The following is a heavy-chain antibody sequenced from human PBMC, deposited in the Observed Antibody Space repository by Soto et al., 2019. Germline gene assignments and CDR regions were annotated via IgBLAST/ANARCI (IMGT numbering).Heavy chain of an antibody. J-gene: IGHJ4*02. V-gene: IGHV3-23*01. Sequence: GGSLRLSCAASGFTFSSYAMSWVRQAPGKGLEWVSAISGSGGSTYYADSVKGRFTISRDNSKNTLYLQMNSLRAEDTAVYYCVPLSEWLVQVDYWGQGTLVTVSS. CDR1: GFTFSSYA. D-gene: IGHD6-19*01. CDR3: VPLSEWLVQVDY. CDR2: ISGSGGST.